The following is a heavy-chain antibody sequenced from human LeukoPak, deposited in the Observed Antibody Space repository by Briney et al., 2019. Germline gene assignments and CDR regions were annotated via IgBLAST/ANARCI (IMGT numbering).Heavy chain of an antibody. CDR1: GGSISSGSYY. J-gene: IGHJ4*02. D-gene: IGHD6-6*01. CDR2: IYTSGST. CDR3: ARAPLKYSSSTYYFDY. Sequence: SETLSLTCTVSGGSISSGSYYWSWIRQPAGKGLEWIGRIYTSGSTNYNPSLKSRVTISVDTSKNQFSLKLSSVTAADTAVYYCARAPLKYSSSTYYFDYWGQGTLVTVSS. V-gene: IGHV4-61*02.